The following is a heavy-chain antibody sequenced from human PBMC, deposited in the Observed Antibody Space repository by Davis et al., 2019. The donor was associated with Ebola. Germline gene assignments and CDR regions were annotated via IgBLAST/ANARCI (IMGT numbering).Heavy chain of an antibody. J-gene: IGHJ5*02. V-gene: IGHV3-33*01. CDR3: ARGPDYGGNCFDP. D-gene: IGHD4-23*01. CDR2: IWYDGSRE. Sequence: GESLKISCAASGFSFNTYGMHWVRQAPGKGLEWLAVIWYDGSREFLADSMKGRFTISRDNSRNTLFLQMNSLRPEDTAFYYCARGPDYGGNCFDPWGQGALVTVSS. CDR1: GFSFNTYG.